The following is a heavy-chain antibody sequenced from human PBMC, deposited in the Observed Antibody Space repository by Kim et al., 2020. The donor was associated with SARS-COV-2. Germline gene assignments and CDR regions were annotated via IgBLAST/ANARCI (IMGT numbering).Heavy chain of an antibody. D-gene: IGHD1-7*01. Sequence: GGSLRLSCAASGFTFSNAWMSWVRQAPGKGLEWVCRIKSKTDGGTTDYAAPVKGRFTIARDESTNTLYLQMNSLKTEDTAVYYCNTDWGCNWNYESVDDWGQGTLGTVSS. CDR3: NTDWGCNWNYESVDD. CDR2: IKSKTDGGTT. CDR1: GFTFSNAW. J-gene: IGHJ4*02. V-gene: IGHV3-15*01.